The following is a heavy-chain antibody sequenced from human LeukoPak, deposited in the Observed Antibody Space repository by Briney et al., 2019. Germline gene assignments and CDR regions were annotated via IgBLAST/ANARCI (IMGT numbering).Heavy chain of an antibody. Sequence: GGSLRLSCAASGFTFSSYAMSWVRQAPGKGLEWVSAISGSGGSTYYADSVKGRFTISRDNSKNTLYLQMNSLRAEDTAVYYCAKLKGSWSYYPGDYWGQGTLVTVSS. CDR1: GFTFSSYA. V-gene: IGHV3-23*01. CDR3: AKLKGSWSYYPGDY. CDR2: ISGSGGST. J-gene: IGHJ4*02. D-gene: IGHD3-10*01.